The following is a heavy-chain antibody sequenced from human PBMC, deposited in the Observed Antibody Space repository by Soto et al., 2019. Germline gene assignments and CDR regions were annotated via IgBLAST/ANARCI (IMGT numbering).Heavy chain of an antibody. D-gene: IGHD5-18*01. CDR2: VHPSGST. CDR1: IASLVDHY. Sequence: SETLSLTGAVFIASLVDHYWACIRHSPDKVLDWIGEVHPSGSTDYNPSLKSRLTLSLDTSKNQFYLKVASVTAAYTAVYFCARGKPSGYRFCQRHFFYYGLDVWGPGSTVTVSS. J-gene: IGHJ6*01. V-gene: IGHV4-34*01. CDR3: ARGKPSGYRFCQRHFFYYGLDV.